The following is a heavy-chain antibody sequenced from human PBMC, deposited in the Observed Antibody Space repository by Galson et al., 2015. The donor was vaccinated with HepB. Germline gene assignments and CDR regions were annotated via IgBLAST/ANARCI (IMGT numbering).Heavy chain of an antibody. V-gene: IGHV1-46*01. J-gene: IGHJ4*02. CDR1: GYTFTSYY. D-gene: IGHD2-2*01. Sequence: QSGAEVKKPGPSVKVSCKASGYTFTSYYMHWVRQAPGQGLEWMGIINPSGGSTSYAQKFQGRVTMTRDTSTSTVYMELSSLRSEDTAVYYCARGGGGVVVPAALDYWGQGALVTVSS. CDR2: INPSGGST. CDR3: ARGGGGVVVPAALDY.